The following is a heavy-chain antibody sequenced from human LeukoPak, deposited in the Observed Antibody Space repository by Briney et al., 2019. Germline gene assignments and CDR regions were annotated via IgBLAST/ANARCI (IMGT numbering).Heavy chain of an antibody. J-gene: IGHJ4*02. CDR1: GFTFSDYY. V-gene: IGHV3-11*05. D-gene: IGHD3-22*01. Sequence: GGSLRLSCAASGFTFSDYYMSWIRQAPGKGLEWASYISSSSSYTNYADSVKGRFTISRDKAANSLYLQMNNLRAEDTAVYYCARELRDSSGYYPAYWGQGTLVTVSS. CDR3: ARELRDSSGYYPAY. CDR2: ISSSSSYT.